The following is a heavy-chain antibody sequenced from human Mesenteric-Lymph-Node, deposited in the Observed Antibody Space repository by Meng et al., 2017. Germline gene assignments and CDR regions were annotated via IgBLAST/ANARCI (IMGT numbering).Heavy chain of an antibody. CDR3: ARGRGYGSWIDY. Sequence: GGSLRLSCAASGFTFSSYSMNWVRQAPGKGLEWVSSISSSSSYIYYADSVKGRFTISRDNAKNSLYLQMNSLGAEDTAVYYCARGRGYGSWIDYWGQGTRVTVSS. D-gene: IGHD6-13*01. J-gene: IGHJ4*02. CDR2: ISSSSSYI. CDR1: GFTFSSYS. V-gene: IGHV3-21*01.